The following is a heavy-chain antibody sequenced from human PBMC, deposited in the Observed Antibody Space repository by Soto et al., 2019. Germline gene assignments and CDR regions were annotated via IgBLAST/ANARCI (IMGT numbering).Heavy chain of an antibody. J-gene: IGHJ3*02. V-gene: IGHV3-23*01. Sequence: GGSLRLSCAASGFIFSTYAMSWVRQAPGKGLEWVSAISGRGGSTYYADSVKGRFTISRDNSKNTLFLQMNSLRAEDTALYYCAKNYYDSTGFDAFGIWGQGTKVTVS. D-gene: IGHD3-22*01. CDR2: ISGRGGST. CDR1: GFIFSTYA. CDR3: AKNYYDSTGFDAFGI.